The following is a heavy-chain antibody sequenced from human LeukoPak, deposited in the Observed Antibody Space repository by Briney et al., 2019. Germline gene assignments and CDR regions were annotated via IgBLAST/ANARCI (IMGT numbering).Heavy chain of an antibody. D-gene: IGHD7-27*01. CDR2: ISYSGST. CDR3: ARGGEDAFDI. CDR1: GDSISSLYLSSISSYY. Sequence: SETLSLTCIVSGDSISSLYLSSISSYYWSWIRQPPGKGLEWIGYISYSGSTNYNSSLKSRVTISVDTSKNQFSLKLSSVTAADTAVYYCARGGEDAFDIWGQGTMVTVSS. J-gene: IGHJ3*02. V-gene: IGHV4-61*05.